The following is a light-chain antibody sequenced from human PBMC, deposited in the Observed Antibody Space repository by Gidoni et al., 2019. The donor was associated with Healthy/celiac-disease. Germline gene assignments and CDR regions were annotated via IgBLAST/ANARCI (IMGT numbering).Light chain of an antibody. Sequence: QSALTQPAYGSGSPGQSITISCTGTRSDVGSSNLVSWYQPHPGKAPKLMIYEDSKRPSGVSTRFSCAKSGNTASLTISGLQAEDEADYYCCSYAGSSTHVVFGGGTKLTVL. CDR1: RSDVGSSNL. CDR3: CSYAGSSTHVV. J-gene: IGLJ2*01. CDR2: EDS. V-gene: IGLV2-23*01.